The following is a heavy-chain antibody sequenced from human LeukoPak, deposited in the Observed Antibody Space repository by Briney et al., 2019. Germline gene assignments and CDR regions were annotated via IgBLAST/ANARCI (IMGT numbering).Heavy chain of an antibody. CDR3: ARTRVITPNWFDP. CDR1: GFSFSGHW. Sequence: GGSLRLPCTASGFSFSGHWMHWARQLPGKGLVWVSRISPTGSTTSYADSVKGRFTVSRDNAKNTLYLQMNSLRAEDTAVYYCARTRVITPNWFDPWGQGTLVTASS. D-gene: IGHD4-23*01. J-gene: IGHJ5*02. V-gene: IGHV3-74*01. CDR2: ISPTGSTT.